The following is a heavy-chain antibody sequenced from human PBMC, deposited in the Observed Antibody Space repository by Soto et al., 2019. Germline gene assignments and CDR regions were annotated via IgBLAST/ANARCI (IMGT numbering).Heavy chain of an antibody. CDR3: AKSFVETGGSSGWPWSFHF. CDR2: ISGTGGTT. CDR1: GFTFSSYA. J-gene: IGHJ4*02. D-gene: IGHD6-25*01. Sequence: GGSLRLSCAASGFTFSSYAMSWVRQAPGKGLEWVSAISGTGGTTYYADSVKGRFTTSRDNSRNTLHLQMNSLRAEDTAIYYCAKSFVETGGSSGWPWSFHFWGQGTLVTVSS. V-gene: IGHV3-23*01.